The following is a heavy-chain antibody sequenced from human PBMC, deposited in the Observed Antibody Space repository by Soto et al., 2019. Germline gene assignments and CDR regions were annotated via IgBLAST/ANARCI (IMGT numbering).Heavy chain of an antibody. CDR1: GFSFSTFA. CDR3: ARASLGTTKGKYYFDY. Sequence: EVQLLESGGGLVQPGGSLRLSCVASGFSFSTFAMTWVRQAPGKGLEWVSAISGSGGNTYHADSVKGRFTISRDSSKNPVDLQMNSLRDEDTAIYYCARASLGTTKGKYYFDYWGQGTLVTASS. J-gene: IGHJ4*02. CDR2: ISGSGGNT. V-gene: IGHV3-23*01. D-gene: IGHD3-16*01.